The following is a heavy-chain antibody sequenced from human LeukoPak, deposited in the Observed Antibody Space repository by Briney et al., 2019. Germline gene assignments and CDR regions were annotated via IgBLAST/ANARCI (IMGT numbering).Heavy chain of an antibody. CDR3: ASTSGLYCSGGSCYSYDAFDI. D-gene: IGHD2-15*01. J-gene: IGHJ3*02. CDR1: GFTFSSYD. Sequence: PGGSLRLSCAASGFTFSSYDMTWVRQAPGKGLEWVSVIYSGGSTYYADSVKGRFTISRDNSKNTLYLQMNSLRAEDTAVYYCASTSGLYCSGGSCYSYDAFDIWGQGTMVTVSS. V-gene: IGHV3-53*01. CDR2: IYSGGST.